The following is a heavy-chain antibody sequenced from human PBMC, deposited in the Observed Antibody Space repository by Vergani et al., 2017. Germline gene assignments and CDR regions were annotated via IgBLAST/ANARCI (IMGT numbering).Heavy chain of an antibody. CDR3: ATSTPEVGYSYGPTDAFDI. V-gene: IGHV1-69*18. CDR2: IIPIFGTA. Sequence: QVQLVQSGAEVKKPGSSVKVSCKASGGTFSSYAISWVRQAPGQGLEWMGRIIPIFGTANYAQKFQGRVTITADESTSTAYMELSSLRSEDTAVYYCATSTPEVGYSYGPTDAFDIWGQGTMVTVSS. CDR1: GGTFSSYA. J-gene: IGHJ3*02. D-gene: IGHD5-18*01.